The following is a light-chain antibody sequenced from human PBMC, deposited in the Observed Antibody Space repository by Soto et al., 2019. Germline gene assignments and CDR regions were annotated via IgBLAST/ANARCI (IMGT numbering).Light chain of an antibody. CDR1: NIGSKS. CDR2: YDS. V-gene: IGLV3-21*04. J-gene: IGLJ2*01. Sequence: SYELTQPPSVSVAPGKTARITCGGNNIGSKSVHWYQQKPGQAPVLVIYYDSDRSSGIPERFSGSNSGNTATLTISRVEAGDEADYYCQVWDSSSDHVVFGGGTKRTVL. CDR3: QVWDSSSDHVV.